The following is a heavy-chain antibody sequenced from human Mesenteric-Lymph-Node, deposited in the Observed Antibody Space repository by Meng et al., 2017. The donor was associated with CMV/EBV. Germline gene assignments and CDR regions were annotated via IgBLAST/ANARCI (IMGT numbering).Heavy chain of an antibody. CDR3: AKSRGAGYSYGTLFDY. V-gene: IGHV3-30*02. J-gene: IGHJ4*02. CDR2: IRYDGSNK. Sequence: GESLKISCAASGFTFSSYGMHWVRQAPGKGLEWVAFIRYDGSNKYYADSVKGRFTISRDNSKNTLYLQMNSLRAEDTAVYYCAKSRGAGYSYGTLFDYWGQGTLVPSPQ. CDR1: GFTFSSYG. D-gene: IGHD5-18*01.